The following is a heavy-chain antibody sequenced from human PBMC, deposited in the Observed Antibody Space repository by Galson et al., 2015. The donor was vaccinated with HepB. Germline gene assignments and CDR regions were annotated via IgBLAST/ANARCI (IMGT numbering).Heavy chain of an antibody. J-gene: IGHJ6*03. CDR2: IYPGDSDT. Sequence: QSGAEVKKPGESLKISCKGSGYSFTSYWIGWVRQMPGKGLEWMGIIYPGDSDTRYSPSFQGQVTISADKSISTAYLQWSSLKASDTAMYYCARQKSFVVPAAILLYGEYYYYYYMDVWGKGTTVTVSS. V-gene: IGHV5-51*01. CDR1: GYSFTSYW. D-gene: IGHD2-2*02. CDR3: ARQKSFVVPAAILLYGEYYYYYYMDV.